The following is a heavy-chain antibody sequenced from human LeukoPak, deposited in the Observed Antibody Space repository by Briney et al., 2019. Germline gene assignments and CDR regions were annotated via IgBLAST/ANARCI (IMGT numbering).Heavy chain of an antibody. CDR3: ARAEYVPVLNRYYYYGMDV. J-gene: IGHJ6*02. CDR1: GYTFTSYG. D-gene: IGHD3-16*01. Sequence: ASVKVSCKASGYTFTSYGISWVRQAPGQGLEWMGWISAYNGNTNYAQKLQGRVTMTTDTSTSTAYMELRSLRSDDTAVYYCARAEYVPVLNRYYYYGMDVWGQGTTVTVSS. CDR2: ISAYNGNT. V-gene: IGHV1-18*01.